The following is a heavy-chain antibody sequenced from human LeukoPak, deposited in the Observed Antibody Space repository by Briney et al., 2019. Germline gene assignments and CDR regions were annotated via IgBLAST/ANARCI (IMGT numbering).Heavy chain of an antibody. V-gene: IGHV1-46*01. J-gene: IGHJ4*02. Sequence: ASVKVSCKASGYTFTSYYMHWVRQAPGQGLEWMGIINPSGGSTSYAQKFQGRVTMTRDTSTRTVYMDLSSLRSEDTAVYYCARSFGYYDSSGYYLGPTPYFDYWGQGTLVTVSS. CDR1: GYTFTSYY. D-gene: IGHD3-22*01. CDR2: INPSGGST. CDR3: ARSFGYYDSSGYYLGPTPYFDY.